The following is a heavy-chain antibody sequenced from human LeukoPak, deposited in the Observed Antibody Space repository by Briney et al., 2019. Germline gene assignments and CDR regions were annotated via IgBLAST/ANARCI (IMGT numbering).Heavy chain of an antibody. CDR1: GFTLSKDA. Sequence: GGALRLSCAASGFTLSKDAMHWVRQAPGTGLEVVAVIWFDGTNKYYGDSVRGRFTIPRDNSKNRLYLQMNSVRAEDTAVYYCAKARGSGWHDPWYLDYWGQGTLVTVSS. J-gene: IGHJ4*02. CDR2: IWFDGTNK. V-gene: IGHV3-33*06. D-gene: IGHD6-19*01. CDR3: AKARGSGWHDPWYLDY.